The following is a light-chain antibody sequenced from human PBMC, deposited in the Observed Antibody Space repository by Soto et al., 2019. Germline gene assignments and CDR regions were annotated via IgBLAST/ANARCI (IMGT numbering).Light chain of an antibody. CDR2: EVS. CDR1: SRDVGGYNF. CDR3: SSYAGNNNLV. V-gene: IGLV2-8*01. J-gene: IGLJ3*02. Sequence: QSALTQPPSASGSPGQSVTISCTGTSRDVGGYNFVSWYQQHPGKPPKFIIYEVSKRPSGVPDRFSGSKSGNTASLTVSGLQAEDEADYYCSSYAGNNNLVFGGGTKVTVL.